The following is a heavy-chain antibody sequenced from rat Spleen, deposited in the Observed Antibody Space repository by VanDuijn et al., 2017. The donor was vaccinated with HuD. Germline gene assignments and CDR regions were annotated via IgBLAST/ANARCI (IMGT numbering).Heavy chain of an antibody. J-gene: IGHJ2*01. V-gene: IGHV5S23*01. CDR1: GFTFSNYY. D-gene: IGHD1-11*01. CDR3: TRAEGIGY. Sequence: EVQLVESGGGLVQPGRSLKLSCAASGFTFSNYYMAWVRQAPTKGLEWVASITNSGGSTYYRDSVKGRFTISRDNAKSTLYLQMDSLRSEDTATYYCTRAEGIGYWGQGVMVTVSS. CDR2: ITNSGGST.